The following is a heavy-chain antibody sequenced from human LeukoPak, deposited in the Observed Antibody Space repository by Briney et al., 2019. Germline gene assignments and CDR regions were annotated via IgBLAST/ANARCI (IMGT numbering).Heavy chain of an antibody. CDR3: AKGPAMVRGTFDP. CDR1: GFTFSSYA. J-gene: IGHJ5*02. V-gene: IGHV3-23*01. D-gene: IGHD3-10*01. CDR2: ISGSGGNT. Sequence: PGGSLRLSFASSGFTFSSYAMSWVRQAPGKGLEWVPSISGSGGNTYYADSVKGRFTISRDYSKNTLYLQMNSLRTEETAVYYCAKGPAMVRGTFDPWGQGTLVTVSS.